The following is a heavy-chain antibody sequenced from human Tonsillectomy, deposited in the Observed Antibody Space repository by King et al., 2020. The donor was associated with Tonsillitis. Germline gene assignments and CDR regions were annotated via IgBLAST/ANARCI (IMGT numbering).Heavy chain of an antibody. CDR3: ARDRPDVFDI. Sequence: VQLQESGPGLVKPSETLSLTCTVSGGSISSYYWSWIRQPPGKGLEWIGYIYYSGSTNYNPSLKSRVTISVDTSKNQFSLKLSSVTAADTAVYYCARDRPDVFDIWGQGTMATVSS. J-gene: IGHJ3*02. CDR2: IYYSGST. V-gene: IGHV4-59*01. CDR1: GGSISSYY.